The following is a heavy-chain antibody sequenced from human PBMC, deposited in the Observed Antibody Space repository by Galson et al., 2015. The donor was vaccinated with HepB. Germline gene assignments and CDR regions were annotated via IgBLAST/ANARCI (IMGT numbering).Heavy chain of an antibody. D-gene: IGHD6-6*01. V-gene: IGHV4-61*02. J-gene: IGHJ6*03. CDR1: GGSISSGSYY. Sequence: TLSLTCTVSGGSISSGSYYWSWIRQPAGKGLEWIGRIYTRGSTNSNPSLKSRVTMSLDTSKDQFSLRLSSVTAADTAVYYCARSTFRAGVLYYYYYMDVWGKGTTVTVSS. CDR3: ARSTFRAGVLYYYYYMDV. CDR2: IYTRGST.